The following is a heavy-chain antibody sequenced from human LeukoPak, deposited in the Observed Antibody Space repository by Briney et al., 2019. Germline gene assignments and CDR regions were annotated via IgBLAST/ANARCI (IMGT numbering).Heavy chain of an antibody. CDR1: GYTFTSYG. CDR2: ISAYNGNT. V-gene: IGHV1-18*01. Sequence: ASVNVSCKASGYTFTSYGIRWVRQAPGQGLEWMGWISAYNGNTNYAQKLQGRVTMTTDTSTSTAYMELRSLRSDDTAMYYCARHYYASGSRSLVYGMDVWGQGTTVTVSS. CDR3: ARHYYASGSRSLVYGMDV. D-gene: IGHD3-10*01. J-gene: IGHJ6*02.